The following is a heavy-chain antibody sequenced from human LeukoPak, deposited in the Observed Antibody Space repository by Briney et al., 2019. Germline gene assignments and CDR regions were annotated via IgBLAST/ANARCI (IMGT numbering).Heavy chain of an antibody. J-gene: IGHJ4*02. V-gene: IGHV3-15*01. CDR3: TTERELLFFDY. D-gene: IGHD1-26*01. CDR2: IKSKTDGGTT. Sequence: GGSLRLSCAASGFTFSNAWMSWVRQAPGKGLEWVGRIKSKTDGGTTDYAAPVKSRFTISRDDSKNTLYLQMNSLKTEDTAVYYCTTERELLFFDYWGQGTLVTVSS. CDR1: GFTFSNAW.